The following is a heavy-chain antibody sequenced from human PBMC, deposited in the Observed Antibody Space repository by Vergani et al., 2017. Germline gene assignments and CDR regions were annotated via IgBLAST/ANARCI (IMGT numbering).Heavy chain of an antibody. Sequence: EVQLLESGGGLVQPGGSLRLSCAASGFTFSSYGMSWVRQAPGKGLEWVSAVSGSSGGTYYADSVKGRFTISRDNSKNTLYLQMNSLRAEDTAVYYCARDGGIVGATGSYYWGQGTLVTVSS. CDR2: VSGSSGGT. CDR3: ARDGGIVGATGSYY. J-gene: IGHJ4*02. D-gene: IGHD1-26*01. V-gene: IGHV3-23*01. CDR1: GFTFSSYG.